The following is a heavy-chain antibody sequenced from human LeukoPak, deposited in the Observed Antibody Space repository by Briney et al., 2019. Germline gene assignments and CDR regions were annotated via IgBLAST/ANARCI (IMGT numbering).Heavy chain of an antibody. D-gene: IGHD5-18*01. CDR3: ARGGGYSYGYAN. J-gene: IGHJ4*02. V-gene: IGHV4-34*01. Sequence: SETLSLTCAVYGGSFSGYYWSWLRQPPREGLEGIGEINHSGSTNYNPSPTSRVTISVDTSKNLFSLKLSSVTAADTAVYYCARGGGYSYGYANWGQGTLVTVSS. CDR2: INHSGST. CDR1: GGSFSGYY.